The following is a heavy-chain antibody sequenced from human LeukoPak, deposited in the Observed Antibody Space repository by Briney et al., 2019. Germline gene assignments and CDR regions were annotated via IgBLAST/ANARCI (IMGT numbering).Heavy chain of an antibody. D-gene: IGHD3-10*01. V-gene: IGHV4-34*01. J-gene: IGHJ4*02. Sequence: PSETLSLTCAVYGGSFSGYYWSWIRQPPGKGLEWIGEINHSGSTNYNPSLKSRVTISVDTSKNQFSLKLSSVTAADTAVYYCARGAPGSYGYWGQGTLVTVSS. CDR1: GGSFSGYY. CDR3: ARGAPGSYGY. CDR2: INHSGST.